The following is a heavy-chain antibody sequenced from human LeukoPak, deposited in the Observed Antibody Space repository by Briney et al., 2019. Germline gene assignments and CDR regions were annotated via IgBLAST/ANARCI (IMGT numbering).Heavy chain of an antibody. CDR2: IIPIFGTA. D-gene: IGHD6-13*01. J-gene: IGHJ4*02. Sequence: ASVKVSCKASGGTFSSYAISWVRQAPGQGLEWMGGIIPIFGTANYAQKFQGRVTIAADESTSTAYMELSSLRSEDTAVYYCARHSSSWYSGGDYWGQGTLVTVSS. CDR1: GGTFSSYA. V-gene: IGHV1-69*13. CDR3: ARHSSSWYSGGDY.